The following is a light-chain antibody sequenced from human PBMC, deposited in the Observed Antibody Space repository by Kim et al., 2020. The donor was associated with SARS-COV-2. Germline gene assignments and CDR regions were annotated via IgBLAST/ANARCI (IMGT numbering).Light chain of an antibody. V-gene: IGLV1-47*01. Sequence: GQRVTISCSGSSSHIGSNSVFWYQHLPGTAPKLLIYRNNQRPSGVPDRFSGSKSGTSASLAISGLRSEDEADYYCAAWDDSLSGWVFGGGTQLTVL. J-gene: IGLJ3*02. CDR2: RNN. CDR1: SSHIGSNS. CDR3: AAWDDSLSGWV.